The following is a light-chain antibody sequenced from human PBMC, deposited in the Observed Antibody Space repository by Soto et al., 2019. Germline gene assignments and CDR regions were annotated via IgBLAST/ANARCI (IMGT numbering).Light chain of an antibody. V-gene: IGKV3-20*01. CDR1: QSVSSGY. J-gene: IGKJ3*01. CDR2: ETS. Sequence: EIVLTQSPGTLSLSPGERATLSCRASQSVSSGYLAWYQQKPGQPPRVLIYETSSRDTGSPDRFSGSASGTDFTLTISSLEPEYFTVYYCQQYGSSPPVTFGPGTREDIK. CDR3: QQYGSSPPVT.